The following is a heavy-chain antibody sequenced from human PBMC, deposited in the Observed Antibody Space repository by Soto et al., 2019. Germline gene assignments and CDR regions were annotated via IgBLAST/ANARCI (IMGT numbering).Heavy chain of an antibody. Sequence: QVQLVESGGGVVQPGTSLRLSCAASGFTFSDYGMHWVRQAPGKGLEWVAVIWFDGSNKYYADSVKGRFTISRDNSKNTVDLQMDRLRADDTAVDYCARRRSTVTTAWFYHAMDVLCQGTTVTVSS. CDR2: IWFDGSNK. D-gene: IGHD4-17*01. CDR1: GFTFSDYG. CDR3: ARRRSTVTTAWFYHAMDV. J-gene: IGHJ6*02. V-gene: IGHV3-33*01.